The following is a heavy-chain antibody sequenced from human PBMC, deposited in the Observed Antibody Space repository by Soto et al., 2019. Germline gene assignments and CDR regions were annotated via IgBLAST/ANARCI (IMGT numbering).Heavy chain of an antibody. CDR1: GFTFRTYT. J-gene: IGHJ6*02. Sequence: VQLVESGGGLVKPGGSLRLSCISSGFTFRTYTMNWVRQAPGKGLEWVSGIRGFSPYTFYAESVRGRFTISRDNAKNSLFLQMDSLRAEDTAVYYCARDRVYDANDYYYNAMDVWGQGTTVTVSS. CDR2: IRGFSPYT. D-gene: IGHD6-13*01. V-gene: IGHV3-21*01. CDR3: ARDRVYDANDYYYNAMDV.